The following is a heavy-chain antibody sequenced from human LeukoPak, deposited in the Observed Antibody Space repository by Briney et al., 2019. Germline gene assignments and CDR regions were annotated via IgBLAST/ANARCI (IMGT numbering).Heavy chain of an antibody. Sequence: PGGSLRLSCAASGFTFSSYSMNWVRQAPGKGLEWVSYISSSSSTIYYADSVKGRFTISRDNSKNTVYLQMKTLRAEDTAVYYCARDRRYCSGSTCYSGIDFWGQGTLVSVSS. D-gene: IGHD2-15*01. J-gene: IGHJ4*02. CDR2: ISSSSSTI. CDR3: ARDRRYCSGSTCYSGIDF. V-gene: IGHV3-48*01. CDR1: GFTFSSYS.